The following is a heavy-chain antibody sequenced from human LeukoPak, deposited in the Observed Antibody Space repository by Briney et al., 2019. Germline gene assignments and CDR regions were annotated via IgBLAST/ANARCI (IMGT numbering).Heavy chain of an antibody. Sequence: SETLSLTCAVSGGSVSSSNWWSWVRQPAGKGLEWIGEICHSESTNYNPSLKSRVTISIDKSRNQFSLNLSSVTAADTAVYYCARDDSSGYYVDYWGQGTLVTVSS. V-gene: IGHV4-4*02. CDR1: GGSVSSSNW. CDR2: ICHSEST. D-gene: IGHD3-22*01. J-gene: IGHJ4*02. CDR3: ARDDSSGYYVDY.